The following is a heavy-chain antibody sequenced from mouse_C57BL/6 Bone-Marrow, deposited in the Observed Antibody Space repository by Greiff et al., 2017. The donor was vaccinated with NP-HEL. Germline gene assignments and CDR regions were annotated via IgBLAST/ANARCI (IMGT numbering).Heavy chain of an antibody. V-gene: IGHV1-52*01. CDR3: ARLGIYYYCSSGVGWYFDV. Sequence: QVQLQQPGAELVRPGSSVKLSCKASGYTFTSYWMHWVKQRPIQGLEWIGNIDPSNSETHYNQKFKDKATLTVDKSSSTAYMQLSSLTSEDSAVYYCARLGIYYYCSSGVGWYFDVWGTGTTVTVTA. CDR2: IDPSNSET. D-gene: IGHD1-1*01. J-gene: IGHJ1*03. CDR1: GYTFTSYW.